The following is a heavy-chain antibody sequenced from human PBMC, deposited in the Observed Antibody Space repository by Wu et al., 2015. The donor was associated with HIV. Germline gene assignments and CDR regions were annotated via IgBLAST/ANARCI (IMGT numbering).Heavy chain of an antibody. V-gene: IGHV1-8*03. Sequence: QVQLVQSGAEVKRPGASVKVSCKASGYTFTSYDINWVRQATGQGLEWMGGMNPNSGNTGYAQKFQGRVTITVNTSISTAYMELSSLRSEDTAVYYCARSDIAVAGXDAFDIWGQGTSGHRLF. CDR2: MNPNSGNT. CDR3: ARSDIAVAGXDAFDI. CDR1: GYTFTSYD. J-gene: IGHJ3*02. D-gene: IGHD6-19*01.